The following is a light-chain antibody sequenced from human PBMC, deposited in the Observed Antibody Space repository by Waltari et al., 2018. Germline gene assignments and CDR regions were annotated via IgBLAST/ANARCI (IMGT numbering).Light chain of an antibody. V-gene: IGLV2-11*01. Sequence: QSALTQPRSVSGSPGQSVTISCTGTSSDIGGYNAVAWYQKYPGKAPKLLIYAVNQRPSGVPERFSGSKSGNTASLTISGLQAEDEADYYCYSYAGSYTLYVFGTGTEVTVL. J-gene: IGLJ1*01. CDR1: SSDIGGYNA. CDR2: AVN. CDR3: YSYAGSYTLYV.